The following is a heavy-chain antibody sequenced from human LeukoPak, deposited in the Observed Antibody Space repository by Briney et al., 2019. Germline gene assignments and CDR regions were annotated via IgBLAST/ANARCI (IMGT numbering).Heavy chain of an antibody. Sequence: GGSLRLSCAASGFTFSSYSMNWVRQAPGKGLEWVSSISSSSSYIYYADSVKGRFTISRDNAKNSLYLQMNSLRAEDTAVYYCARRSGNDYGDYSLWGQGTLVTVSS. D-gene: IGHD4-17*01. CDR3: ARRSGNDYGDYSL. CDR1: GFTFSSYS. CDR2: ISSSSSYI. J-gene: IGHJ4*02. V-gene: IGHV3-21*01.